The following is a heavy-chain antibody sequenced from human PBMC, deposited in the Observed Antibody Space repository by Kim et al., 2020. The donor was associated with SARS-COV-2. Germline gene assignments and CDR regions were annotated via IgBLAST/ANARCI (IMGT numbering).Heavy chain of an antibody. Sequence: SETLSLTCTVSGGSISSSSYYWGWIRQPPGKGLEWIGSIYYSGSTYYNPSLKSRVTISVDTSKNQFSLKLSSVTAADTAVYYCARALGYSSSTRRSYYGMDVWGQGTTVTVSS. CDR2: IYYSGST. V-gene: IGHV4-39*07. CDR1: GGSISSSSYY. D-gene: IGHD6-13*01. J-gene: IGHJ6*02. CDR3: ARALGYSSSTRRSYYGMDV.